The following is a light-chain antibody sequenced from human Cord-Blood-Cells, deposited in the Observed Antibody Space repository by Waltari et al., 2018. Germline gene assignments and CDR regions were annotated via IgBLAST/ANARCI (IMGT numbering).Light chain of an antibody. Sequence: EVELTQCPGTLALSGGDRATLPCRASQSVSSSYLAWYQQKPGQAPRLLIYGASSRATGIPDRFSGSGSGTDFTLTISRLEPEDFAVYYCQQYGSSPWTFGQGTKVEIK. CDR1: QSVSSSY. CDR3: QQYGSSPWT. CDR2: GAS. J-gene: IGKJ1*01. V-gene: IGKV3-20*01.